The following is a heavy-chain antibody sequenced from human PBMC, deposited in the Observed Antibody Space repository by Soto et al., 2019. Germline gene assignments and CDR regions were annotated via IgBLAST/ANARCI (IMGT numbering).Heavy chain of an antibody. V-gene: IGHV1-18*01. CDR1: SYTFTTDV. J-gene: IGHJ5*02. Sequence: ASVKCYFNASSYTFTTDVINWVRQAPGQVLDCIGWISAYNGYTNYAQNLQGRVTMTADTSTSTAYMELRSLRSDDTAVYYCARPSPEGVVVVPAALSIWYEPWGQGTLVTVSS. CDR3: ARPSPEGVVVVPAALSIWYEP. D-gene: IGHD2-2*01. CDR2: ISAYNGYT.